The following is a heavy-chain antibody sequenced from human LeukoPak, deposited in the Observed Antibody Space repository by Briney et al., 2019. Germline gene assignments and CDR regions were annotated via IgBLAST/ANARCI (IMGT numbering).Heavy chain of an antibody. D-gene: IGHD6-13*01. CDR2: IIPIFGTA. V-gene: IGHV1-69*13. Sequence: SVKVSCKASGGTFSSYAISWVRQAPGQGLEWMGGIIPIFGTANYAQKFQGRVTITADESTSTAYMELSSLRSEDTAVYYCAREKKGAAGTFPYYYYGMDVWGQETTVTVSS. J-gene: IGHJ6*02. CDR3: AREKKGAAGTFPYYYYGMDV. CDR1: GGTFSSYA.